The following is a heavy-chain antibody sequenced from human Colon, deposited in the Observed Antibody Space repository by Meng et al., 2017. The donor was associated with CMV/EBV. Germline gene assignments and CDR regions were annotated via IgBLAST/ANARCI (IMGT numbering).Heavy chain of an antibody. V-gene: IGHV3-9*01. D-gene: IGHD3-3*01. Sequence: SLKISCAASGFTFDDYAMHWVRQAPGKGLEWVSGISWNSGSIGYADSVKGRFTISRDNAKNSLYLQMNSLRAEDTALYYCAKGGGYYTDDAFDIWGQGTMVTVSS. CDR1: GFTFDDYA. J-gene: IGHJ3*02. CDR3: AKGGGYYTDDAFDI. CDR2: ISWNSGSI.